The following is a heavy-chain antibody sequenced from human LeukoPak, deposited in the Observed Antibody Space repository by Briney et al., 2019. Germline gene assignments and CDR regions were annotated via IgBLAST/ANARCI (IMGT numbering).Heavy chain of an antibody. CDR2: IIPIFGTA. CDR1: GGTFSGYA. V-gene: IGHV1-69*01. CDR3: AREGTYCSSTSCYDY. Sequence: SVKVSCKASGGTFSGYAISWVRQAPGQGLEWMGGIIPIFGTANYAQKFQGRVTITADESTSTAYMELSSLRSEDTAVYYCAREGTYCSSTSCYDYWGQGTLVTVSS. J-gene: IGHJ4*02. D-gene: IGHD2-2*01.